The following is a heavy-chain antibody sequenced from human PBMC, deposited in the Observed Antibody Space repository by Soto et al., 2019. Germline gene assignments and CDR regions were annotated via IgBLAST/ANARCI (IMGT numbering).Heavy chain of an antibody. V-gene: IGHV2-5*01. CDR2: IYWNDDK. CDR3: AHRQSSLSGSCFDY. CDR1: GFSLSTSGVG. D-gene: IGHD3-10*01. J-gene: IGHJ4*02. Sequence: QITLKESGPTLVKPTQTLTLTCTFSGFSLSTSGVGVGWIRQPPGKALEWLALIYWNDDKRYSPSLKSRLTITKDTSKSQVVLTMTNMDPVDTATYYCAHRQSSLSGSCFDYWGQGTLVTVSS.